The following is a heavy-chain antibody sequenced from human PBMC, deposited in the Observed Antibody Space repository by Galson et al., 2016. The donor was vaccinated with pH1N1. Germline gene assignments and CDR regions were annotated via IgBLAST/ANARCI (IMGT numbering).Heavy chain of an antibody. CDR1: GYTFTSNG. Sequence: SCKASGYTFTSNGISWVRQAPGQGLEWMGWINVDTGNTVHAQKLQDRVTMTTDTTTKTAYMELRSLKSDDTAVYYCARAGNCDGDRCYGNGLDVWGQGTTVTVS. D-gene: IGHD2-21*01. CDR2: INVDTGNT. V-gene: IGHV1-18*01. CDR3: ARAGNCDGDRCYGNGLDV. J-gene: IGHJ6*02.